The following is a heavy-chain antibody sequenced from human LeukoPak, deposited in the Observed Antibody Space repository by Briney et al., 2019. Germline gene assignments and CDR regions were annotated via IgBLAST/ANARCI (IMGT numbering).Heavy chain of an antibody. Sequence: SETLSLTCAVSGGSISSSNWWSWVRQPPGKGLEWIGEIYHSGSTNYNPSLKSRVTISVDKSKNQFSLKLSSVTAADTAVYYCARASTVRYYYYYYMDVWGKGTTVTISS. V-gene: IGHV4-4*02. D-gene: IGHD4-17*01. CDR2: IYHSGST. CDR1: GGSISSSNW. CDR3: ARASTVRYYYYYYMDV. J-gene: IGHJ6*03.